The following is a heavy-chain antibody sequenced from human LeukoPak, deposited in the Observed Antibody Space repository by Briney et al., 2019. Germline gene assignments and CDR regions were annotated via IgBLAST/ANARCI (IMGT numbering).Heavy chain of an antibody. V-gene: IGHV1-69*13. CDR1: GGTFSSYA. J-gene: IGHJ5*02. CDR2: IIPIFGTA. CDR3: ARRGRTLRERADNWFDP. D-gene: IGHD2-15*01. Sequence: ASVTVSCKASGGTFSSYAISWVRQAPGQGLEWMGGIIPIFGTANYAQKFQGRVTITADESTSTAYMELSSLRSEDTAVYYCARRGRTLRERADNWFDPWGQGTLVTVSS.